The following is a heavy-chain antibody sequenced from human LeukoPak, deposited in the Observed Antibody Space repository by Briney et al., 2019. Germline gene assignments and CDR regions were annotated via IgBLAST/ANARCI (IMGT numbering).Heavy chain of an antibody. V-gene: IGHV3-21*04. J-gene: IGHJ3*02. Sequence: PGGSLRLSCAASGFTFNIYSMNWIRQAPGKGLEWVSSISSSSNYINYVDSVKGRFTVSRDNSKNTLYLQMNSLRAEDTAVYYCAKDAYYYDSSGYYFDAFDIWGQGTMVTVSS. CDR3: AKDAYYYDSSGYYFDAFDI. D-gene: IGHD3-22*01. CDR1: GFTFNIYS. CDR2: ISSSSNYI.